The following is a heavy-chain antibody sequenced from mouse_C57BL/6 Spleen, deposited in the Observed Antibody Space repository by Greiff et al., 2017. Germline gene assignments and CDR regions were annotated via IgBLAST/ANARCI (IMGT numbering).Heavy chain of an antibody. V-gene: IGHV1-55*01. CDR3: ATSTGRKRGCTWFAY. D-gene: IGHD4-1*01. CDR1: GYTFTSYW. CDR2: IYPVYSNT. J-gene: IGHJ3*01. Sequence: QVQLQQPGAELVKPGASVKMSCKASGYTFTSYWIAWVKQRPGQGLAWIGEIYPVYSNTNSNEKFKSKATLTVDKSSSTAYMQLSSLTSEDSAVYYCATSTGRKRGCTWFAYWGQGALVTVSA.